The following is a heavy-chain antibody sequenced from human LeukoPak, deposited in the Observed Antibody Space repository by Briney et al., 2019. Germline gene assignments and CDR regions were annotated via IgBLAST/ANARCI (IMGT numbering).Heavy chain of an antibody. D-gene: IGHD3-10*01. V-gene: IGHV3-74*01. CDR1: GFTFARTW. Sequence: GGSLRLSCAASGFTFARTWMHWVRQAPGKGLEWVSLINNDGSTTNYADSVKGRFTISRDNAKNTVYLQMNSLRAEDAAVYYCAIGGTYGSGSWGQGTLFTVSS. CDR2: INNDGSTT. CDR3: AIGGTYGSGS. J-gene: IGHJ4*02.